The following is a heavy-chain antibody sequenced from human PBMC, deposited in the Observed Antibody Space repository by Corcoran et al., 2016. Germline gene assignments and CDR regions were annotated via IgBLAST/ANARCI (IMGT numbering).Heavy chain of an antibody. V-gene: IGHV3-30*18. D-gene: IGHD6-13*01. CDR2: ISYDGRNK. Sequence: QVQLVESGGGVVQPGRSLRLSCAASGFTFSSYGMHWVRQAPGKGLEWVAVISYDGRNKYYADSVKGRFTISRDNSKNTLYLQMTSLRAEDTAVYLCAKDSHPLSSWYSFPMDYWGQGTLVTVSS. CDR1: GFTFSSYG. J-gene: IGHJ4*02. CDR3: AKDSHPLSSWYSFPMDY.